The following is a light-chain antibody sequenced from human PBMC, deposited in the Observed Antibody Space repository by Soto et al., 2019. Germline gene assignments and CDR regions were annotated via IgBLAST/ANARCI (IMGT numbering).Light chain of an antibody. CDR1: SSDIGDYNF. CDR3: SSYTSNTTLV. Sequence: QSALTQPASVSESPGQSITISCTGTSSDIGDYNFVSWYQQHPGKAPQLMIYDVSYRPSGVSHRFSGSKSGNTAFLTISWLQTEDEADYYCSSYTSNTTLVFGGGTKLTVL. J-gene: IGLJ2*01. V-gene: IGLV2-14*01. CDR2: DVS.